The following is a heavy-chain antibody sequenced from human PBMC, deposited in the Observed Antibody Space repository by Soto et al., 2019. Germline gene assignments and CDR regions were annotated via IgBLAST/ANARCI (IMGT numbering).Heavy chain of an antibody. CDR2: ISGGGGNT. J-gene: IGHJ5*02. Sequence: EVQLLESGGRLVQPGGSLRLSCAASGFTFSSYAMSWVRQTPGKGLEWVSGISGGGGNTYYADSVTGGFTISRDNSRNTLYLQMNSLRAADTAIYYWAKDRGAGGRFSGIAVAGIPSWGQGTLVTVSS. D-gene: IGHD6-19*01. V-gene: IGHV3-23*01. CDR3: AKDRGAGGRFSGIAVAGIPS. CDR1: GFTFSSYA.